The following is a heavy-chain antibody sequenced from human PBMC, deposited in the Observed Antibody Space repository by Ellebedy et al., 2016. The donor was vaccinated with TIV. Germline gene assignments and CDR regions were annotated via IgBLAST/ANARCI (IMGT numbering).Heavy chain of an antibody. CDR2: ISSDGIHI. J-gene: IGHJ3*02. V-gene: IGHV3-74*01. CDR3: AAVQYWEAVFDM. CDR1: GFTFSSYY. Sequence: PGGSLRLSCAASGFTFSSYYMHWVRQAPGKGLVWVSHISSDGIHINYADSVKGRFTISRDNAKNTLYLQMNSLRAEDTAVYYCAAVQYWEAVFDMWGQGTMVTVSS. D-gene: IGHD2-8*02.